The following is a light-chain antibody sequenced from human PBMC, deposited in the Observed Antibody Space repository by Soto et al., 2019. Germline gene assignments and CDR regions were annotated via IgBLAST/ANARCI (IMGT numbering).Light chain of an antibody. V-gene: IGKV3-11*01. Sequence: VLKQSPEIRSCWPGGISTLSCRASQSVSSYLAWYQQKPGQAPRLLIYDASNRATGIPARFSGSGSGTDFTLTISRLEPEDFAVYYSQQYGNSPITFGRGTRLEIK. CDR1: QSVSSY. CDR2: DAS. CDR3: QQYGNSPIT. J-gene: IGKJ5*01.